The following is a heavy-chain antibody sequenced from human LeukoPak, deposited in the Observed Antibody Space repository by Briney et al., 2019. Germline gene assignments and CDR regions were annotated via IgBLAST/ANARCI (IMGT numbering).Heavy chain of an antibody. CDR1: GGSISRYY. D-gene: IGHD7-27*01. J-gene: IGHJ6*03. CDR3: ASSLTAYYMDV. CDR2: IYTSGST. Sequence: PSETLSLTCTVSGGSISRYYWSWIRQPPGKGLEWIGYIYTSGSTNYNPSLKSRVTISVDTSKNQFSLKLSSVTAADTAVYYCASSLTAYYMDVWGKGTTVTVSS. V-gene: IGHV4-4*09.